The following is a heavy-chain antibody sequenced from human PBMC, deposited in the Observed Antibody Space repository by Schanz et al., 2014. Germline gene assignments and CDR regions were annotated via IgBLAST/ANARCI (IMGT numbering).Heavy chain of an antibody. J-gene: IGHJ6*03. D-gene: IGHD6-19*01. CDR2: ISDDGSNH. CDR1: GFTVSANY. CDR3: ARDHQWLARYYMDV. Sequence: VQVVESGGGLVQPGGSLRLSCAVSGFTVSANYMIWVRQPPGKGLEWVAVISDDGSNHYYPDSVKGRFTISRDNSKNTLYLQMNSLRSEDTAVYYCARDHQWLARYYMDVWGKGTTVTVSS. V-gene: IGHV3-30*03.